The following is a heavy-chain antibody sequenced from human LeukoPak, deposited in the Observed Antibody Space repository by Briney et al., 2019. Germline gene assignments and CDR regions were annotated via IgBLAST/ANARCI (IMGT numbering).Heavy chain of an antibody. CDR1: GFTFSSYA. Sequence: GGSLRLPCAASGFTFSSYAMSWVRQAPGKGLEWVSAISGSGGSTYYADSVKGRFTISRDNSKNTLYLQMNSLRAEDTAVYYCAKWSDYYYDSSGYYYYFDYWGQGTLVTVSS. V-gene: IGHV3-23*01. D-gene: IGHD3-22*01. CDR2: ISGSGGST. CDR3: AKWSDYYYDSSGYYYYFDY. J-gene: IGHJ4*02.